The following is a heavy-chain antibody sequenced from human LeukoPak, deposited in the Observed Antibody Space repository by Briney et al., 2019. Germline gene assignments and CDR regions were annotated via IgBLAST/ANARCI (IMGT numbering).Heavy chain of an antibody. CDR3: ARGGATYYDFWSGAFDI. V-gene: IGHV1-46*03. Sequence: ASVKVSCKASGYTFTSYYMHWVRQAPGQGLEWMGIINPSGGSTSYAQKFQGRVTMTRDTSTSTVYMELSSLRSEDTAVYYCARGGATYYDFWSGAFDIWGQGTMVTVS. CDR1: GYTFTSYY. CDR2: INPSGGST. D-gene: IGHD3-3*01. J-gene: IGHJ3*02.